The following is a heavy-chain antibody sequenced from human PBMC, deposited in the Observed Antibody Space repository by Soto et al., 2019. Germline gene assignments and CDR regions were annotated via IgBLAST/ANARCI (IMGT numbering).Heavy chain of an antibody. Sequence: GESLKISCKGSGYSFTSYWIGWVRQMPGKGLEWMGIIYPGDSDIKYSTSFQGQVIISADRSIPTPSLQMSSLKASDTAIYYCAKLPPRAQRLVRSYFDYWGQGTPVTVSS. D-gene: IGHD3-10*01. V-gene: IGHV5-51*01. CDR2: IYPGDSDI. CDR3: AKLPPRAQRLVRSYFDY. J-gene: IGHJ4*02. CDR1: GYSFTSYW.